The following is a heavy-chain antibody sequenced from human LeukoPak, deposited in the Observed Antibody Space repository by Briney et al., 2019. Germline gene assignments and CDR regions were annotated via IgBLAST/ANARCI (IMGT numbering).Heavy chain of an antibody. V-gene: IGHV1-3*01. CDR1: GYTFTSYD. CDR3: ARERSSGYDPGAYYFDY. CDR2: IKAGNGDT. D-gene: IGHD3-22*01. J-gene: IGHJ4*02. Sequence: ASVKVSCKGSGYTFTSYDIHRVRQAPGQRLEWMGWIKAGNGDTKYSQKFQGRVTVTGDTSARTAYMELSSRKSEDTAVYYCARERSSGYDPGAYYFDYWGQGTLVTVSS.